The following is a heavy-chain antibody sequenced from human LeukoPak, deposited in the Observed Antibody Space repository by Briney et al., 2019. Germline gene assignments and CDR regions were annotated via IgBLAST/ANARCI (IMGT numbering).Heavy chain of an antibody. CDR2: IYYGGST. D-gene: IGHD3-10*01. CDR1: GGSVSSTHY. Sequence: PSETLSLTCTVSGGSVSSTHYWGWIRQPPGKGLEWIGSIYYGGSTYYNASLRSRVTTSVDTSKNQFSLKLSSVTAADTAVYYCARGLRPLILWFGEGYYFDYWGQGTLVTVSS. CDR3: ARGLRPLILWFGEGYYFDY. J-gene: IGHJ4*02. V-gene: IGHV4-39*07.